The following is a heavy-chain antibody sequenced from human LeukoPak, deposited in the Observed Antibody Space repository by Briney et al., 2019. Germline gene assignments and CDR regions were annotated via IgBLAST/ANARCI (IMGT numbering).Heavy chain of an antibody. J-gene: IGHJ4*02. D-gene: IGHD3-22*01. CDR3: AKDPYYDSSGYFDY. V-gene: IGHV3-7*03. CDR2: IKHDGSEK. CDR1: GFTFSNYW. Sequence: PGGSLRLSCTASGFTFSNYWMSWVRQAPGKGLEWVANIKHDGSEKYYVDSVKGRFTISRDNAKNSLYLQMNSLRAEDTALYYCAKDPYYDSSGYFDYWGQGTLVTVSS.